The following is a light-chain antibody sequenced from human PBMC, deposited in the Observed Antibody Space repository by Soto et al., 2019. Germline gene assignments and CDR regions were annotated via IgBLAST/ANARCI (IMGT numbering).Light chain of an antibody. CDR1: SSNIGAGFD. CDR2: GNS. V-gene: IGLV1-40*01. CDR3: SSFAGINNLL. J-gene: IGLJ2*01. Sequence: QSVLTQPPSVSGAPGQRVTISCTGSSSNIGAGFDVHWYHQIAGTAPKLLIYGNSNRPSGVPDRFSGSKSGNTASLTISGLQAEDEGDYYCSSFAGINNLLFGGGTKLTVL.